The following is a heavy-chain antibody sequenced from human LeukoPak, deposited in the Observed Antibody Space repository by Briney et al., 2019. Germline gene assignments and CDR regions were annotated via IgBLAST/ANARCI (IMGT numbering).Heavy chain of an antibody. Sequence: GGSLRLSCAASGFTFSSYSLNWVRQAPGKGLEWVSSISSSSSYIYYADSVKGRFTTSRDNAKNSLYLQMNSLRAEDTAVYYCARDLSGWYVFDYWGQGTLVTVSS. CDR1: GFTFSSYS. J-gene: IGHJ4*02. CDR3: ARDLSGWYVFDY. V-gene: IGHV3-21*04. D-gene: IGHD6-19*01. CDR2: ISSSSSYI.